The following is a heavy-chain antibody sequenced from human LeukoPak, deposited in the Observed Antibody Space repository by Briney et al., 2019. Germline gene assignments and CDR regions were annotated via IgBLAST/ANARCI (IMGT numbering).Heavy chain of an antibody. CDR3: AKDIIQWLAPGNSFDY. CDR1: GFTFGSYA. CDR2: ISGSGGST. J-gene: IGHJ4*02. Sequence: PGGSLRLSCAASGFTFGSYAMSWVRQAPGKGLEWVSAISGSGGSTYYADSVKGRFTISRDNAKNSLYLQMNSLRAEDTALYYCAKDIIQWLAPGNSFDYWGQGTLVTVSS. V-gene: IGHV3-23*01. D-gene: IGHD6-19*01.